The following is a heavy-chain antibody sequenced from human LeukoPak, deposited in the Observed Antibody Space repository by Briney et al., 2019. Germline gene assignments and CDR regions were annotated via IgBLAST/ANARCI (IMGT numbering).Heavy chain of an antibody. CDR1: GFTFSSYG. CDR3: AKVRGYSGYDSGAFDY. Sequence: PGGSLRLSCAASGFTFSSYGMHWVRQAPGKGLEWVAFIRYDGSNKYYADSVKGRFTISRDNSKNTLYLQMNSLRAEDTAVYYCAKVRGYSGYDSGAFDYWGQGTLVTVSS. V-gene: IGHV3-30*02. D-gene: IGHD5-12*01. CDR2: IRYDGSNK. J-gene: IGHJ4*02.